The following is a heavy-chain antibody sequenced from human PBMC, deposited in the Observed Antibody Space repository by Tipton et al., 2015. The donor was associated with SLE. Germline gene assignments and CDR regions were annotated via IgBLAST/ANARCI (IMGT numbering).Heavy chain of an antibody. V-gene: IGHV4-30-2*01. CDR3: ARATMIVVVSWYFDL. J-gene: IGHJ2*01. CDR2: IYHSGST. D-gene: IGHD3-22*01. CDR1: GGSISSHY. Sequence: TLSLTCTVSGGSISSHYWSWIRQPPGKGLEWIGYIYHSGSTYYNPSLKSRVTISVDRSKNQFSLKLSSVTAADTAVYYCARATMIVVVSWYFDLWGRGTLVTVSS.